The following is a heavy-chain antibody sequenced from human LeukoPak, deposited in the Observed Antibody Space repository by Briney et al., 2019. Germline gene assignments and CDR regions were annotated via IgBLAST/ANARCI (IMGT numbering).Heavy chain of an antibody. CDR3: ARMYCSSTGCEP. CDR2: IIPIFGTA. Sequence: SVKVSCKASGGTFSSYAISWVRQAPGQGLEWMGGIIPIFGTANYARKFQGRVTITADESTSTAYMELSSLRSEDTAVYYCARMYCSSTGCEPWGQGTLVTVSS. D-gene: IGHD2-2*01. V-gene: IGHV1-69*13. CDR1: GGTFSSYA. J-gene: IGHJ5*02.